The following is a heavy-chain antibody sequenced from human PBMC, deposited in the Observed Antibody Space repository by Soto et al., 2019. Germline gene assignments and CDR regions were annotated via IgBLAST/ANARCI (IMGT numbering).Heavy chain of an antibody. CDR2: INPSGGST. D-gene: IGHD3-22*01. CDR3: ARKDSNYYFDY. V-gene: IGHV1-46*01. CDR1: GYTFTSYY. Sequence: ASVKVSCKASGYTFTSYYMHWVLQAPGQGLEWMGIINPSGGSTSYAQKFQGRVTMTRDTSTSTVYMELSSLRSEDTAVYYCARKDSNYYFDYWGQGTLVTVSS. J-gene: IGHJ4*02.